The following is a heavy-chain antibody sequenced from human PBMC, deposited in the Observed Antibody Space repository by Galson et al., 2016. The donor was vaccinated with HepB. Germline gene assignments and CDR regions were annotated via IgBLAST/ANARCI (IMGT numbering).Heavy chain of an antibody. D-gene: IGHD4-17*01. Sequence: SLRLSCAASGFIFNTYAVTWVRQAPGKGLEWVSSISDNGLSTYYADSVKGRFTISRDNAESPLYLQMNSLRDEDTAVYYWARVRTAPSGKWYFALWGRGTLVTVSS. J-gene: IGHJ2*01. V-gene: IGHV3-23*01. CDR3: ARVRTAPSGKWYFAL. CDR1: GFIFNTYA. CDR2: ISDNGLST.